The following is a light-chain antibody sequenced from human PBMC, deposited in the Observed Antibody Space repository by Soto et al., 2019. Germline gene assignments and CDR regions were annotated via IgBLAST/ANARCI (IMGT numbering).Light chain of an antibody. CDR3: QQANSFPIT. CDR1: QDVSTW. J-gene: IGKJ5*01. V-gene: IGKV1-12*01. CDR2: AAS. Sequence: DIQMTQSPSSLSASVGDRVTITCRASQDVSTWLAWYQQKPGKAPKLLIYAASSLQSGVPLRFSGSGSGTDFPLTISSLQPEDFATYYCQQANSFPITFGQGTRLEIK.